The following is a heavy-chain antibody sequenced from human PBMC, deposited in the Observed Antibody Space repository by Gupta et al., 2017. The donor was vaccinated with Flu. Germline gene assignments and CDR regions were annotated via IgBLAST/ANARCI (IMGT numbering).Heavy chain of an antibody. CDR1: GFSFSIYV. Sequence: EVQLLESGGGLVQPGGSLRLSCAASGFSFSIYVMTWVRQAPGKGLEWVSAISSSGGSTYYADSVKGRFTISRDNSKNTLYLQMNSLRAEDTAVYYCVNFIAGRPDYWGQGPLVTVSS. V-gene: IGHV3-23*01. D-gene: IGHD6-6*01. J-gene: IGHJ4*02. CDR2: ISSSGGST. CDR3: VNFIAGRPDY.